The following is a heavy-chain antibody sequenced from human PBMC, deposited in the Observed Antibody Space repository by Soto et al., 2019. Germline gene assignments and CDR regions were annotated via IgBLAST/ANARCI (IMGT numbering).Heavy chain of an antibody. D-gene: IGHD3-3*01. CDR2: ISAYNGNT. Sequence: ASVKVSCKASGYTFTSYGISWVRQAPGQGLEWMGWISAYNGNTNYAQKLQGRVTMTTDTSTSTAYMELRSLRSDDTAVYYCARKSMYDDFWSGYYPSGWSDPRGKATMVTVSS. CDR1: GYTFTSYG. CDR3: ARKSMYDDFWSGYYPSGWSDP. J-gene: IGHJ5*02. V-gene: IGHV1-18*04.